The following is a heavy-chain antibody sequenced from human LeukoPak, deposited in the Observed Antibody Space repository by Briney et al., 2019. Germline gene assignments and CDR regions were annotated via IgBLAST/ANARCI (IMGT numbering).Heavy chain of an antibody. CDR2: IYITGST. D-gene: IGHD3-10*01. J-gene: IGHJ3*02. Sequence: SETLSLTCTVSGGSITSYYWSWIRQSAGKGLEWIGRIYITGSTTYNPSLKSRVTISLDTSKNQFSLKVISMTAADTAAYYCTKSDGYGLIRICGRGTMVTVSS. CDR3: TKSDGYGLIRI. CDR1: GGSITSYY. V-gene: IGHV4-4*07.